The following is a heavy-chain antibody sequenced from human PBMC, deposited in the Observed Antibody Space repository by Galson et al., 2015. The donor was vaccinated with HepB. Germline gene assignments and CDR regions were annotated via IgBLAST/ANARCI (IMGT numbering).Heavy chain of an antibody. V-gene: IGHV3-23*01. CDR3: ARLIVVVLTAISPSWQDC. J-gene: IGHJ4*02. D-gene: IGHD2-2*02. CDR1: GFTFSSYA. Sequence: SLRLSCAASGFTFSSYAMNWVRQAPGKGLEWVSAISGSGGGTYYADSVKGRFSISRDNSKNTLYLQMNSLRAEDTAVYYCARLIVVVLTAISPSWQDCWGKGALVTVSS. CDR2: ISGSGGGT.